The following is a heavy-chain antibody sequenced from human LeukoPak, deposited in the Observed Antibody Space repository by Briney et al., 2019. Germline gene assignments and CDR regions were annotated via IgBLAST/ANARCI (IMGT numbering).Heavy chain of an antibody. Sequence: GASVKVSCKASGYTFTCYYMHWVRQAPGQGLEWMGWINPNSGGTNYAQKFQGRVTMTRDTSISTAYMELSRLRSDDTAVYYCAILRITMVRGVISQGPVGDYWGQGTLVTVSS. D-gene: IGHD3-10*01. CDR1: GYTFTCYY. J-gene: IGHJ4*02. CDR2: INPNSGGT. CDR3: AILRITMVRGVISQGPVGDY. V-gene: IGHV1-2*02.